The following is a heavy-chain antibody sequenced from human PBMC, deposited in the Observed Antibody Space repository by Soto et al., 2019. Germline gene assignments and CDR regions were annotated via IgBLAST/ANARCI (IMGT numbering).Heavy chain of an antibody. CDR2: VHGGGST. D-gene: IGHD3-16*01. CDR3: AGRLTTAASLDY. CDR1: GFTFSSYW. Sequence: SGFTFSSYWMHWVRQAAGKGLELVSFVHGGGSTSYADSVKGRFTISRDNSKNTLYLQMDSLRAEDTAIYYCAGRLTTAASLDYWGRGTLVTVLL. V-gene: IGHV3-53*01. J-gene: IGHJ4*02.